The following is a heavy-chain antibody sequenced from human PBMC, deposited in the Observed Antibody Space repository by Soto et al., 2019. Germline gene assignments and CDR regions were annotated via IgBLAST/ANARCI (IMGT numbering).Heavy chain of an antibody. D-gene: IGHD6-13*01. Sequence: AAGKVSCKACGGTFSRYAISWVRQSPGQGLEWMGGIIPIFGTANYAQKFQGRVTITADKSTSTAYMELSSLRSEDTAVYYCARMAGLYSSSWRENDYWGQGTLVTVSS. CDR1: GGTFSRYA. V-gene: IGHV1-69*06. CDR2: IIPIFGTA. J-gene: IGHJ4*02. CDR3: ARMAGLYSSSWRENDY.